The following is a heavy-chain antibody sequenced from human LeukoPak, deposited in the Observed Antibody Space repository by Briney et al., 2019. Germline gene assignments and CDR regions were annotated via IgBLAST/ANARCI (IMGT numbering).Heavy chain of an antibody. CDR3: ARDLWGDGMDV. J-gene: IGHJ6*02. Sequence: PSQTLSLTCTVSGGSISSGDYYWSWIRQPPGKGLEWIGCIYYSGSTYYNPSLKSRVTISVDTSKNQFSLKLSSVTAADTAVYYCARDLWGDGMDVWGQGTTVTVSS. CDR1: GGSISSGDYY. V-gene: IGHV4-30-4*01. CDR2: IYYSGST. D-gene: IGHD3-16*01.